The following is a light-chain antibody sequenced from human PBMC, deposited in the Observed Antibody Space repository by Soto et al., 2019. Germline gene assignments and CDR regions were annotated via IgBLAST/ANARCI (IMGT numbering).Light chain of an antibody. CDR1: SSDIGGFNY. CDR3: TSYTAPSTLGV. J-gene: IGLJ3*02. Sequence: QSVLTQPASVSGSPGQSITISCTGTSSDIGGFNYVSWYQQHPGTAPKLIIYEVSNRPSGISNRFSGSKSGNTASLTISGLQPEDEADYYCTSYTAPSTLGVFGGGTTLTVL. V-gene: IGLV2-14*01. CDR2: EVS.